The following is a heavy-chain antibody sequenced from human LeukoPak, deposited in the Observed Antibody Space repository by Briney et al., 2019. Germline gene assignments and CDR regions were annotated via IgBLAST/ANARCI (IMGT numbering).Heavy chain of an antibody. J-gene: IGHJ4*02. V-gene: IGHV3-66*01. CDR1: GSTVSTNY. CDR2: IYSGGTT. D-gene: IGHD6-6*01. Sequence: QSGGSLRLSCAASGSTVSTNYMSWVRQAPGKGLEWVSVIYSGGTTYYADSVKGRFTISRDNSKNTLYLQMNSLRAEDTAVYYCAKLYSSSSADYWGQGTLVTVSS. CDR3: AKLYSSSSADY.